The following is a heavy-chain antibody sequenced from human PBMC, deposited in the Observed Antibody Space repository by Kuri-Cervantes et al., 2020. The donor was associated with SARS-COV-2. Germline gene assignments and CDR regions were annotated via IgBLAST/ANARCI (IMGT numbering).Heavy chain of an antibody. Sequence: GEPLKISCAASGFTYSSYDMHWVRQATGKGLEWVSAIGTAGDTYYPGSVKGRFTISRENAKNSLYLQTNSLRAGDTAVYYCARDLGGPRFGGMDVWGQGTTVTVSS. D-gene: IGHD3-16*01. J-gene: IGHJ6*02. CDR2: IGTAGDT. V-gene: IGHV3-13*01. CDR1: GFTYSSYD. CDR3: ARDLGGPRFGGMDV.